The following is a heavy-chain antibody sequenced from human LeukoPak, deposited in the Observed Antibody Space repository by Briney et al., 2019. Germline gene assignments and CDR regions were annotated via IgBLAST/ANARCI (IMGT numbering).Heavy chain of an antibody. CDR3: ARAPYYERSGPL. V-gene: IGHV3-7*01. D-gene: IGHD3-22*01. Sequence: GGSLRLSCAASGVTFTDHWMSWVRQAPGKGLEWVANIRQDGAERYYVDSVKGRFTISRDNANNSLFLHMNSLRAEDTAVYFCARAPYYERSGPLWGQGTLVTVSS. CDR2: IRQDGAER. J-gene: IGHJ4*02. CDR1: GVTFTDHW.